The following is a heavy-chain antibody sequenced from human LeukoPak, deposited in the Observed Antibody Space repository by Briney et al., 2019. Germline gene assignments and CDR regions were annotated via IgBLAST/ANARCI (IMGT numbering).Heavy chain of an antibody. CDR2: IIPIFGTA. D-gene: IGHD4-17*01. J-gene: IGHJ4*02. CDR3: ARTASRTTTVTGY. V-gene: IGHV1-69*13. Sequence: GASVKVSCKASGGTFSSYAISWVRQAPGQGLEWMGGIIPIFGTANYAQKFQGRVTITADESTSTAYMELSSLRSEDTAVYYCARTASRTTTVTGYWGQGTLVTVSS. CDR1: GGTFSSYA.